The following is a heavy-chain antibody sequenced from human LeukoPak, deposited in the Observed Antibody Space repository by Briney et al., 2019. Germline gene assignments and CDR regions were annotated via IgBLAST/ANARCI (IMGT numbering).Heavy chain of an antibody. CDR3: ARGFDY. V-gene: IGHV3-30*01. J-gene: IGHJ4*02. CDR2: ISYDGSNK. CDR1: GFTFRSYA. Sequence: GRSLRLSCAAPGFTFRSYAMHSGRQAPGKGLEWVAVISYDGSNKYYADSVKGRFTISRDNSKNTLYLQMNSLRAEDTAVYDCARGFDYWGQGTLVTVSS.